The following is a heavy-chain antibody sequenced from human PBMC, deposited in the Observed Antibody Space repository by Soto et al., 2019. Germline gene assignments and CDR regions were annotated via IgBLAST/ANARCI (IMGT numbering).Heavy chain of an antibody. CDR1: GFTLSNYA. D-gene: IGHD3-22*01. CDR3: AKDLRDSSGYYYYTDS. V-gene: IGHV3-23*01. J-gene: IGHJ4*02. CDR2: ISISGGST. Sequence: GGSLRLSCAASGFTLSNYAMSWVRQAPGKGLEGVSAISISGGSTYYADSVKGRFTISRDSSKNTLYLQMNSLRAEDTAVYYCAKDLRDSSGYYYYTDSWGQGILVTVSS.